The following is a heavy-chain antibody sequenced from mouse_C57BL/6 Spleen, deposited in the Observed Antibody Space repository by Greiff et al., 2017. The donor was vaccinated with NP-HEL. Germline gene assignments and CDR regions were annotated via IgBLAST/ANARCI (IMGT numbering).Heavy chain of an antibody. J-gene: IGHJ4*01. CDR1: GFNIKDYY. CDR2: IDPEDGET. Sequence: VHVKQSGAELVKPGASVKLSCTASGFNIKDYYMHWVKQRTEQGLEWIGRIDPEDGETKYAPKFQCKATITADKASNTAYLQRRSLTSEDTAVYYCVRAMDYWGQGTSVTVSS. CDR3: VRAMDY. V-gene: IGHV14-2*01.